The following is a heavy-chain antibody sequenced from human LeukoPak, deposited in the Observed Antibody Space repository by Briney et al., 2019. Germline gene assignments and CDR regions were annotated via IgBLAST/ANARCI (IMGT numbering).Heavy chain of an antibody. CDR2: INPNSGGT. V-gene: IGHV1-2*02. D-gene: IGHD5-12*01. CDR3: ARDRSGLRSSSNDY. J-gene: IGHJ4*02. Sequence: GASVKVSCKASGYTFTGYYMHWVPQAPGQGLEWMGWINPNSGGTNYAQKFQGRVTMTRDTSISTAYMELSRLRSDDTAVYYCARDRSGLRSSSNDYWGQGTLVTVSS. CDR1: GYTFTGYY.